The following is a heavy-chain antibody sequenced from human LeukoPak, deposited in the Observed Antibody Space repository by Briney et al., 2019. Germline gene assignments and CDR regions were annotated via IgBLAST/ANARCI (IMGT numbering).Heavy chain of an antibody. Sequence: GGSLRLSCAASGFTFDDYAMHWVRQAPGKGLEWVSGITWNSDNIEYADSVKGRFTISRDNAKNSLYLQMNSLRAEDTAVYYCARDLGGWFGELTVAYYFDYWGQGTLVTVSS. V-gene: IGHV3-9*01. CDR2: ITWNSDNI. CDR3: ARDLGGWFGELTVAYYFDY. CDR1: GFTFDDYA. D-gene: IGHD3-10*01. J-gene: IGHJ4*02.